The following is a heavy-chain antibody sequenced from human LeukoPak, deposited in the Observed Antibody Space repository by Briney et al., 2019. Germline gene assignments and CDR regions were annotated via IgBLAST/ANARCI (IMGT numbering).Heavy chain of an antibody. CDR2: ISSSSSYI. CDR3: ARDLRAYCGGDCPFDY. Sequence: GGSLRLSCAASGFTFSSYSMNWVRQAPGKRLEWVSSISSSSSYIYYADSVKGRFTISRDNAKNSLYLQMNSLRAEDTAVYYCARDLRAYCGGDCPFDYWGQGTLVTVSS. J-gene: IGHJ4*02. CDR1: GFTFSSYS. V-gene: IGHV3-21*01. D-gene: IGHD2-21*01.